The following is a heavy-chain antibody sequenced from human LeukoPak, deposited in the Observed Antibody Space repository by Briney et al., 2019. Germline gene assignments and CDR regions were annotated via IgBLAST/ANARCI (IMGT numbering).Heavy chain of an antibody. CDR3: ARDRYYDSSGLRGYYFDY. CDR2: ISAYNGNT. J-gene: IGHJ4*02. Sequence: ASVKVSCKASGYTFTSFGISWVRQAPGQGLEWMGWISAYNGNTKYAQKVQGRVIMTTDTSTSTAYMELRSLISDDTAVYYCARDRYYDSSGLRGYYFDYWGQGTLVTVSS. D-gene: IGHD3-22*01. V-gene: IGHV1-18*01. CDR1: GYTFTSFG.